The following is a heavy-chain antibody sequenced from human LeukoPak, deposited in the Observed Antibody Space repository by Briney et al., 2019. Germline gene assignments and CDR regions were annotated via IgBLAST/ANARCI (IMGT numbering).Heavy chain of an antibody. J-gene: IGHJ3*01. CDR2: IYPGDSGT. Sequence: GESLKISCKGSGYKFANYWIGWVRQMPGKGLEWMGIIYPGDSGTRYSPSFQGQVTISADKSLSTAYLQWSSLKASDTAMYYCALRVGRDGYKGWGQGTKVTVSS. CDR1: GYKFANYW. D-gene: IGHD5-24*01. CDR3: ALRVGRDGYKG. V-gene: IGHV5-51*01.